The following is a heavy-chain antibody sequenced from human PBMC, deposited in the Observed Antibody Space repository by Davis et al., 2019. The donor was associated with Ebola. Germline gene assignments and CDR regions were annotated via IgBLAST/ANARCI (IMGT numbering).Heavy chain of an antibody. CDR2: IYYSGST. Sequence: MPSETLSLTCTVSGGSISSGDYYWSWIRQPPGKGLEWIGYIYYSGSTNYNPSLKSRVTISVDTSKNQFSLKLSSVTAADTAVYYCARGDYGDLSFDYWGQGTLVTVSS. V-gene: IGHV4-61*08. J-gene: IGHJ4*02. CDR1: GGSISSGDYY. CDR3: ARGDYGDLSFDY. D-gene: IGHD4-17*01.